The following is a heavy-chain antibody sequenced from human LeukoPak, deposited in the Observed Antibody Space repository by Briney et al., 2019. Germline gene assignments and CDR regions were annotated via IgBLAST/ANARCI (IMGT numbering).Heavy chain of an antibody. Sequence: PGGSLRLSCAASGFTFSSYAMSWVRQAPGKGLEWVSAISGSGGSTYYADSVKGRFTISRDNSKNTLYLQMNSLRAEDTAVYYCAKAPSIVGATTSDYWGHGTLVTVSS. CDR2: ISGSGGST. V-gene: IGHV3-23*01. D-gene: IGHD1-26*01. CDR3: AKAPSIVGATTSDY. J-gene: IGHJ4*01. CDR1: GFTFSSYA.